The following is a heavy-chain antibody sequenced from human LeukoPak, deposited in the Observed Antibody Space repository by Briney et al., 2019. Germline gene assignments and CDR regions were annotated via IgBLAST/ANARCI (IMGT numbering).Heavy chain of an antibody. V-gene: IGHV1-46*01. D-gene: IGHD4-17*01. J-gene: IGHJ4*02. CDR2: INPGGRST. CDR1: GYTFTSYY. CDR3: ARYLSSDYPDC. Sequence: ASVKVSCKASGYTFTSYYMHWVRQAPGQGLEWMGIINPGGRSTTYAQKFQGRVTLTRDTSTSTVYMELSSLRSEDTAVYYCARYLSSDYPDCWGQGTLVTVSS.